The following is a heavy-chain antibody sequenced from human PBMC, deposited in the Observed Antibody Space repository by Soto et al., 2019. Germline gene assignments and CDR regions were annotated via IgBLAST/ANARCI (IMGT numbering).Heavy chain of an antibody. CDR2: IYYSGST. J-gene: IGHJ4*02. Sequence: PSETLSLTCSVSGGSISSGGYYWSWIRQHPGKGLEWIGYIYYSGSTYYNPSLKSRVSISPDTSKNQFSLKLISVTAADTAVYYCARGPYYSGSGTFYNPPYFDYWGQGTLVTVS. D-gene: IGHD3-10*01. CDR3: ARGPYYSGSGTFYNPPYFDY. CDR1: GGSISSGGYY. V-gene: IGHV4-31*03.